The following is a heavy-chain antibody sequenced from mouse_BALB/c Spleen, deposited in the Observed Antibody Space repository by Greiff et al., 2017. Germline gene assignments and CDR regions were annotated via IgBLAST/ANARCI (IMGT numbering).Heavy chain of an antibody. V-gene: IGHV5-6-5*01. CDR3: AREGYSYAMGY. CDR2: ISSGGST. CDR1: GFTFSSYA. Sequence: DVQLVESGGGLVKPGGSLKLSCAASGFTFSSYAMSWVRQTPEKRLEWVASISSGGSTYYPDSVKGRFTISRDNARNILYLQMSSLRSEDTAMYYCAREGYSYAMGYWGQGTSVTVSS. D-gene: IGHD3-2*02. J-gene: IGHJ4*01.